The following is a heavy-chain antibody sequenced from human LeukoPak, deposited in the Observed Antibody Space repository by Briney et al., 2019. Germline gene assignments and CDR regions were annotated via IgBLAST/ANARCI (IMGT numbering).Heavy chain of an antibody. J-gene: IGHJ4*02. V-gene: IGHV3-30-3*01. D-gene: IGHD1-1*01. CDR1: GFTFSSYA. Sequence: GGSLRLSCAASGFTFSSYAMHWVRQAPGKGLEWVAVISYDGSNKYYADSVKGRFTISRDNSKNTLYLQMNSLRAEDTAVYYCARPKGNWNDPFDYWGQGTLVTVSS. CDR3: ARPKGNWNDPFDY. CDR2: ISYDGSNK.